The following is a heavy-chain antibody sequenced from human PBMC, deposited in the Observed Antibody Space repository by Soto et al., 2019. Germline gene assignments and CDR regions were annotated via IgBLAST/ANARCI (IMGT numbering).Heavy chain of an antibody. CDR2: INPNSGGT. D-gene: IGHD3-10*01. J-gene: IGHJ4*02. Sequence: ASVKVSCKASGYTFTGYYMHWVRQAPGQGLEWMGWINPNSGGTNYAQKFQGRVTMTRDTSISTAYMELSRLRSDDTAGYYCAAPSGDTYGSGSYQAVDYWGQGTLVTVSS. CDR1: GYTFTGYY. V-gene: IGHV1-2*02. CDR3: AAPSGDTYGSGSYQAVDY.